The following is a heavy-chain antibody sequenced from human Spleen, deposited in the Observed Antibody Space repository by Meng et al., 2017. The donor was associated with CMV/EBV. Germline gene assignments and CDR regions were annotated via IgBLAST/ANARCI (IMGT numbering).Heavy chain of an antibody. CDR2: ISYDGSNN. Sequence: GESLKISCAASGFTFNNYAMHWVRQAPDKGLEWVATISYDGSNNYYADSVKGRFTISRDNSKNTLYLRMNSLRTEDTAVFFCARRGPTGAFDIWGQGTMVTVSS. CDR3: ARRGPTGAFDI. CDR1: GFTFNNYA. D-gene: IGHD4-17*01. V-gene: IGHV3-30-3*01. J-gene: IGHJ3*02.